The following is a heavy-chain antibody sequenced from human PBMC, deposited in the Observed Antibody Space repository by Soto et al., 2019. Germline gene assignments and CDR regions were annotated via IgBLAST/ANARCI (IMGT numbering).Heavy chain of an antibody. CDR1: GFTFSSYD. Sequence: GGSLRLSCAASGFTFSSYDMHWVRQATGKGLEWVSAIGTAGDTYYPGSVKGRFTISRENAKNSLYLQMNSLRAGDTAVYYCARGGRQLVPYYYYYMDVWGKGTTVTVSS. D-gene: IGHD6-6*01. CDR3: ARGGRQLVPYYYYYMDV. CDR2: IGTAGDT. J-gene: IGHJ6*03. V-gene: IGHV3-13*01.